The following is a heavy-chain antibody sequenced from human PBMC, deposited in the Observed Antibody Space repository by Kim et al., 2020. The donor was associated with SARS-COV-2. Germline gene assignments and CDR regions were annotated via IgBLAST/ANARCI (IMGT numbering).Heavy chain of an antibody. Sequence: ASVKVSCKASGYTFTSYAMNWVRQAPGQGLEWMGWINTNTGNPTYAQGFTGRFVFSLDTSVSTAYLQISSLKAEDTAVYYCASTYYDYIWGSYRWIDYWGQGTLVTVSS. J-gene: IGHJ4*02. D-gene: IGHD3-16*02. CDR2: INTNTGNP. CDR3: ASTYYDYIWGSYRWIDY. V-gene: IGHV7-4-1*02. CDR1: GYTFTSYA.